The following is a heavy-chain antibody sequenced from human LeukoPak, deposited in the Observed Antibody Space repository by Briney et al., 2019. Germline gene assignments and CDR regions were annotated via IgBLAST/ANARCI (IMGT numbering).Heavy chain of an antibody. CDR3: ARVKFQEKYFDY. Sequence: GGSLRLSCAASGFTFSSYSMNWVRQAPGQGLEWVSSISSSSSYIYYADSVKGRFTISRDNAKNSLYLQVNSLRAEDTAVYYCARVKFQEKYFDYWGQGTLVTVSS. CDR1: GFTFSSYS. V-gene: IGHV3-21*01. J-gene: IGHJ4*02. CDR2: ISSSSSYI.